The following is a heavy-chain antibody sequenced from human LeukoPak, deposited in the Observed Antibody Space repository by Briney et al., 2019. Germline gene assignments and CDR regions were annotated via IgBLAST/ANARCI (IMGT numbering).Heavy chain of an antibody. CDR1: GGSISSGGYS. V-gene: IGHV4-30-2*01. CDR2: IYHSGST. J-gene: IGHJ4*02. CDR3: ARLSRDFYYFDH. Sequence: SETLSLTCAVSGGSISSGGYSWSWIRQPPGKGLEWIGYIYHSGSTYYNPSLKSRVTISVDRSKNQFSLKLSSVTAADTAVYYCARLSRDFYYFDHWGQGTLVTVSS. D-gene: IGHD2/OR15-2a*01.